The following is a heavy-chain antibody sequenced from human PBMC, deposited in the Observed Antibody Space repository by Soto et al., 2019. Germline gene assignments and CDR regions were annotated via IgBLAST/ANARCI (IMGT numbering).Heavy chain of an antibody. Sequence: EVQVLATGGGLIQPGGSLRLSCAASGFTVNSNYMSWVRQAPGERLQWVSITNTGGTTYYAHSLKGRFTVSRDNSKNTLYRQMKSLRAEDKAVYYCAKGDGFILDVWGHGTTVSVSS. CDR2: TNTGGTT. V-gene: IGHV3-53*02. CDR3: AKGDGFILDV. D-gene: IGHD1-26*01. J-gene: IGHJ6*02. CDR1: GFTVNSNY.